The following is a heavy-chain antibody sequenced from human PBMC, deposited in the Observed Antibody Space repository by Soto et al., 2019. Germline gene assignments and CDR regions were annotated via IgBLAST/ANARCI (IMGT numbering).Heavy chain of an antibody. D-gene: IGHD2-2*01. J-gene: IGHJ5*02. V-gene: IGHV1-18*04. CDR3: ARGPRYCSTTSCFSGVTGLDP. Sequence: ASVKVSCKASGYTFTSYGISWVRQAPGQGLEWMGWISSYNGNTNYAQKVQGRVTMTTDKSTSTTYMELRSLRSDDTAVYYCARGPRYCSTTSCFSGVTGLDPWR. CDR2: ISSYNGNT. CDR1: GYTFTSYG.